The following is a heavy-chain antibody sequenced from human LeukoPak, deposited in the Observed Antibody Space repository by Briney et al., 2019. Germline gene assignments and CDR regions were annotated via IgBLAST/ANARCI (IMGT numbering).Heavy chain of an antibody. Sequence: GGSLRLSCAASGFTFSSYGMHWVRQAPGKGLEWVAVISYDGSNKYYADSVKGRFTISRDNSKNTLYLQMNSLRAEDTAVYYCAKDPTRSSWYRVVGEIEYYFDYWGQGTLVTVSS. CDR2: ISYDGSNK. J-gene: IGHJ4*02. V-gene: IGHV3-30*18. CDR3: AKDPTRSSWYRVVGEIEYYFDY. CDR1: GFTFSSYG. D-gene: IGHD6-13*01.